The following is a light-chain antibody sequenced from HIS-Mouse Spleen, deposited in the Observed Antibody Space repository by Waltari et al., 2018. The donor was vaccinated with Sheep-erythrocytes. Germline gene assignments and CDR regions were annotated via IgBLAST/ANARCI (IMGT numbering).Light chain of an antibody. CDR2: EGS. CDR1: SSDVGGYNL. J-gene: IGLJ3*02. Sequence: QSALTQPASVSGSPGQSITISCTGTSSDVGGYNLVSWYQQHPGKAPKLMLYEGSKRPSGVSNRFSGSKYGNTASLTISGLQAEDEADYYCCSYAGSSTPWVFGGGTKLTVL. CDR3: CSYAGSSTPWV. V-gene: IGLV2-23*01.